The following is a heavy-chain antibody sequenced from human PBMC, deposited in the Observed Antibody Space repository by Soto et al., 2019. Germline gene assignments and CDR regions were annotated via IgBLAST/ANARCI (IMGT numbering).Heavy chain of an antibody. CDR1: GFTFYTDW. D-gene: IGHD2-8*02. CDR3: AGEHWWRFDR. CDR2: ITSDGSAK. J-gene: IGHJ5*02. V-gene: IGHV3-7*01. Sequence: EVQLVESGGGLVQPGGSLRLSCAASGFTFYTDWMSWVRQAPGKWLEWVATITSDGSAKYYVDSVKGRFTISRDNARNSLYLRMNGLRAEDSAVYYCAGEHWWRFDRWGQGTLVTVSS.